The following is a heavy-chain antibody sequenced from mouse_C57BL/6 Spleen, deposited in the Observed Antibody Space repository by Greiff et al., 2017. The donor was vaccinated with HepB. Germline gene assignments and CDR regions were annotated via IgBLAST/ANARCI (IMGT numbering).Heavy chain of an antibody. D-gene: IGHD1-1*01. CDR2: ISSGGSYT. CDR1: GFTFSSYG. Sequence: EVQGVESGGDLVKPGGSLKLSCAASGFTFSSYGMSWVRQTPDKRLEWVATISSGGSYTYYPDSVKGRFTISRDNAKNTLYLQMSSLKSEDTAMYYCARHEDYYGSRLFDYWGQGTTLTVSS. CDR3: ARHEDYYGSRLFDY. V-gene: IGHV5-6*01. J-gene: IGHJ2*01.